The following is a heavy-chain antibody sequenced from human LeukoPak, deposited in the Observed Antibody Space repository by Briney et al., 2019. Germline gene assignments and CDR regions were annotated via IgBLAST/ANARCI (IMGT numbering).Heavy chain of an antibody. Sequence: PGGSLRLSCTSSGLTFSSDAMTWVRQAPGKGLEWVSSISGSGDGTYYADSVKGRFTISRDNAKNSLYLQMNSLRAEDTALYYCAKRASSGYFFWGQGTLVTVSS. CDR3: AKRASSGYFF. CDR1: GLTFSSDA. J-gene: IGHJ4*02. V-gene: IGHV3-23*01. CDR2: ISGSGDGT. D-gene: IGHD3-22*01.